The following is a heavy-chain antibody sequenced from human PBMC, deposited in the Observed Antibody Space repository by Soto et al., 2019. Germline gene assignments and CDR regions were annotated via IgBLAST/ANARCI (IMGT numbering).Heavy chain of an antibody. J-gene: IGHJ5*02. V-gene: IGHV4-30-2*01. D-gene: IGHD3-9*01. Sequence: PSETLSLTCAVSGGSISSGGYSWSWIRQPPGKGLEWIGYIYHSGSTYYNPSLKSRVTISVDRSKNQFSLKLSSVTAADTAVYYCARHLGGDYYDILTGYFSSSVPIRGAFDPWGQGTLVTVS. CDR2: IYHSGST. CDR3: ARHLGGDYYDILTGYFSSSVPIRGAFDP. CDR1: GGSISSGGYS.